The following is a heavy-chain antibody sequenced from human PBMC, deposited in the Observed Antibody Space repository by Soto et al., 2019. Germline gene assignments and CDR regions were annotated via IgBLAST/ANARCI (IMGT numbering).Heavy chain of an antibody. CDR3: ARGTTTSAFSAMDV. CDR1: GFTFSNNA. Sequence: ESVGGVVQPGRSLRLSCAASGFTFSNNAMDWVRQAPGKGLEWVAVISYDGSNKYIAESVKGRFTISRDNSKSTLFLQMNSLRAEDTAVYYCARGTTTSAFSAMDVWGQGTTVTVSS. D-gene: IGHD1-1*01. J-gene: IGHJ6*02. V-gene: IGHV3-30-3*01. CDR2: ISYDGSNK.